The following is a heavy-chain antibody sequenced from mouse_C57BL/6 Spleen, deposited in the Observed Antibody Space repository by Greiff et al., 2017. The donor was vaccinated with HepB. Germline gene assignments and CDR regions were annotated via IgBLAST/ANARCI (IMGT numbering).Heavy chain of an antibody. CDR2: IFPGSGST. CDR1: GYTFTDYY. Sequence: VKLQESGPELVKPGASVKISCKASGYTFTDYYINWVKQRPGQGLEWIGWIFPGSGSTYYNEKFKGKATLTVDKSSSTAYMLLSSLTSEDSAVYFCARSYGNSFWYFDVWGTGTTVTVSS. J-gene: IGHJ1*03. V-gene: IGHV1-75*01. D-gene: IGHD2-1*01. CDR3: ARSYGNSFWYFDV.